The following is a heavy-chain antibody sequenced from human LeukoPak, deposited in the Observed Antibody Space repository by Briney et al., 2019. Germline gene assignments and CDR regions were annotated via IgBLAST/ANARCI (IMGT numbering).Heavy chain of an antibody. Sequence: GGSLRLSCAASGFTFSGYSMNWVRRAPGKGLEWVSSISSSSSYIYYADSVKGRFTISRDNAKNSLYLQMNSLRAEDTAVYYCARGLGYCSSTSCPYFDYWGHGTLVTVSS. CDR1: GFTFSGYS. CDR3: ARGLGYCSSTSCPYFDY. CDR2: ISSSSSYI. D-gene: IGHD2-2*01. J-gene: IGHJ4*01. V-gene: IGHV3-21*01.